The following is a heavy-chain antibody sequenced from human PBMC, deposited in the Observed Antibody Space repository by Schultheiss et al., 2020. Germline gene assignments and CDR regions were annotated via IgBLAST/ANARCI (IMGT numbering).Heavy chain of an antibody. CDR1: GGSISSSSYY. V-gene: IGHV4-39*07. CDR2: INHSGST. J-gene: IGHJ6*02. D-gene: IGHD3-10*01. Sequence: SETLSLTCTVSGGSISSSSYYWGWIRQPPGKGLEWIGEINHSGSTYYNPSLKSRVTISVDTSKNQFSLKLSSVTAADTAVYYCARVFPGPYYGSGPLNYGMDFWGQGTTVTVSS. CDR3: ARVFPGPYYGSGPLNYGMDF.